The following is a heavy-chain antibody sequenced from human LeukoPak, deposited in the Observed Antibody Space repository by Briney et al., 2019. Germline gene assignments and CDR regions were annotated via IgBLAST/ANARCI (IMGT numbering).Heavy chain of an antibody. D-gene: IGHD4-23*01. J-gene: IGHJ4*02. Sequence: GGSLRLSCAVSGFTVSDNYMSWVRQAPGKGLEWVSLIYSGDTTLYADSVKGRFTISRDISKNTLYLQMNSLRAEDTAVYYCARRAGGYSHPYDYWGQGILVTVSS. CDR2: IYSGDTT. V-gene: IGHV3-53*01. CDR1: GFTVSDNY. CDR3: ARRAGGYSHPYDY.